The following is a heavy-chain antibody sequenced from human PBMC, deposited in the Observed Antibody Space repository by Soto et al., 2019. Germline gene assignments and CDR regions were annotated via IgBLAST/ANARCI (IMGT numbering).Heavy chain of an antibody. J-gene: IGHJ4*02. V-gene: IGHV3-7*05. Sequence: GGSLRLSCAASGFTFSSYWMSWVRQAPGKGLEWVANIKQDGSEKYYVDSVKGRFTISRDNAKNSLYLQMNSLRAEDTAVYYCAGYDFWSGYSIDYWGQGTLVTVSS. CDR2: IKQDGSEK. CDR3: AGYDFWSGYSIDY. D-gene: IGHD3-3*01. CDR1: GFTFSSYW.